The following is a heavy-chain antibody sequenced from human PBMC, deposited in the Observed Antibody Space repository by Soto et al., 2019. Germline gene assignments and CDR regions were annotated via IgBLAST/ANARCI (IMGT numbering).Heavy chain of an antibody. D-gene: IGHD3-10*01. J-gene: IGHJ5*02. CDR3: ARYGSGSSVWFDP. CDR1: GGSMSSYY. Sequence: PSETLSLTCTVSGGSMSSYYWSWIRQPPGKGLEWIGYIYYSGSTIYNPSLKSRVTISVDTSKNQFSLKLGSVTAADTAVYYCARYGSGSSVWFDPWGQGTLVTVSS. V-gene: IGHV4-59*01. CDR2: IYYSGST.